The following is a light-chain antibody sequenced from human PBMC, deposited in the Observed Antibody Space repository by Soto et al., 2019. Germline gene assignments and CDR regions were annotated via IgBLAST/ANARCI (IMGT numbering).Light chain of an antibody. CDR1: QTISTY. Sequence: QMPHSNSSMSASVLSRVTIYFLASQTISTYLHWYQHKPGRAPRLLISDVSTLQSGVPGRFRGSGSGTEFTLTISSLQPDDFATYYCQHYNSYSEAFGQGTTVDIK. V-gene: IGKV1-5*01. J-gene: IGKJ1*01. CDR2: DVS. CDR3: QHYNSYSEA.